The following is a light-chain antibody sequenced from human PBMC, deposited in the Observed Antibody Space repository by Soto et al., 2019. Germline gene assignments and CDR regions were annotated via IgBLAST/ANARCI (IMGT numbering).Light chain of an antibody. CDR2: DVT. CDR3: CSFAGL. Sequence: QSALTQPRSVSGSPGQSVAISCAGTSSDVGRYNYVSWYQQYPGKAPKLIIYDVTQRPSGVPDRFSGSKSGNTASLTISGLQAEDEADYYCCSFAGLFGGGTKLTVL. J-gene: IGLJ2*01. CDR1: SSDVGRYNY. V-gene: IGLV2-11*01.